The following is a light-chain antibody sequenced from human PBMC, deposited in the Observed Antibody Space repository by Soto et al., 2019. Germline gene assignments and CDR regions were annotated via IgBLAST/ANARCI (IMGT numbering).Light chain of an antibody. CDR2: DVN. CDR3: TSWTTSTTMI. J-gene: IGLJ2*01. V-gene: IGLV2-14*03. CDR1: SSDIGAYNF. Sequence: QSALTQPASVSGSPGPSITISCTGTSSDIGAYNFVSWYQHHPGKAPKLMLYDVNIRPSGVSNRFSGSKSGNTASLTISGLQAEDEADYYCTSWTTSTTMIFGGGTKVTVL.